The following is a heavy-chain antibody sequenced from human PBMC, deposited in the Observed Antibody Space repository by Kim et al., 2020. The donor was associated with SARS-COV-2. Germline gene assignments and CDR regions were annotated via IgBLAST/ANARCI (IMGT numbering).Heavy chain of an antibody. J-gene: IGHJ6*02. V-gene: IGHV3-30*04. Sequence: GGSLRLSCAASGFTFSSYAMHWVRQAPGKGLEWVAVISYDGSNKYYADSVKGRFTISRDNSKNTLYLQMNSLRAEDTAVYYCARSRYYYGSGSYYNYYYYGMDVWGQGTTVSVSS. D-gene: IGHD3-10*01. CDR2: ISYDGSNK. CDR3: ARSRYYYGSGSYYNYYYYGMDV. CDR1: GFTFSSYA.